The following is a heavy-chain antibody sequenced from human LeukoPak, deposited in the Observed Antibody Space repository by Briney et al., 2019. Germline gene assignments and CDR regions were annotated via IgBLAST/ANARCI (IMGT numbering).Heavy chain of an antibody. Sequence: GASVKVSCKASGYTFTSYGISWVRQAPGQGLGWMGWISAYNGNTNYAQKLQGRVTMTTDTSTSTAYMELRSLRSDDTAVYYCARGGKTYYYDSSGYYAFDYWGQGTLVTVSS. D-gene: IGHD3-22*01. J-gene: IGHJ4*02. CDR1: GYTFTSYG. V-gene: IGHV1-18*01. CDR2: ISAYNGNT. CDR3: ARGGKTYYYDSSGYYAFDY.